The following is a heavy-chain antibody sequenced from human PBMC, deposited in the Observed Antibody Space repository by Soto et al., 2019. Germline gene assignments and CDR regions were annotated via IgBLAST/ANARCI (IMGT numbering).Heavy chain of an antibody. V-gene: IGHV5-51*01. Sequence: DVQLVQSGPEVKKPGESLRISCKGSGYSFATMWIGWVRQMPGKGLEWMGIIFPSDSDTRYSPSFEGQVTISVDKSINTAYLQWSSLKASDTAMYYCARHSLIISPLYGMDVWGQGTTVIVSS. CDR1: GYSFATMW. J-gene: IGHJ6*02. CDR2: IFPSDSDT. CDR3: ARHSLIISPLYGMDV. D-gene: IGHD3-10*01.